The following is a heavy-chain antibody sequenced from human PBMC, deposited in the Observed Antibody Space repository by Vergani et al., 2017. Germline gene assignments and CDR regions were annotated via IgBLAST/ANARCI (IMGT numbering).Heavy chain of an antibody. V-gene: IGHV3-53*04. Sequence: EVQLVESGGGLVQPRGSLRLSCAASGFTVSSNYMSWVRQAPGKGLEWVSVIYSGGSTYYADSVKGRFTISRHNSKNTLYLQMTSLRAEDTAVYYCARGRVEYSSSSPYFDYWGQGTLVTVSS. CDR1: GFTVSSNY. CDR2: IYSGGST. J-gene: IGHJ4*02. CDR3: ARGRVEYSSSSPYFDY. D-gene: IGHD6-6*01.